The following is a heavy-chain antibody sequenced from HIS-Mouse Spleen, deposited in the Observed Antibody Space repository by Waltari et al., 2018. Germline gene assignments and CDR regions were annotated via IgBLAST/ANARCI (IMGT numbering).Heavy chain of an antibody. CDR1: GGSISSSSYY. CDR2: IYYSGTT. J-gene: IGHJ2*01. Sequence: QLQLQESGPGLVKPSETLSLTCTVSGGSISSSSYYWGWIRQPPGKGREWIGRIYYSGTTYNPALKSRVTISVDTSKTQFSLKLSSVTAADTAVYYCAREIPYSSSWYDWYFDLWGRGTLVTVSS. V-gene: IGHV4-39*07. D-gene: IGHD6-13*01. CDR3: AREIPYSSSWYDWYFDL.